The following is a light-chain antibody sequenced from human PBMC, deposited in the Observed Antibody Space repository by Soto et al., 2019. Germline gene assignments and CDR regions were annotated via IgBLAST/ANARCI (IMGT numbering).Light chain of an antibody. V-gene: IGLV1-47*01. CDR1: SSNIGSKY. CDR2: RNN. CDR3: AAWDAGVSGPA. Sequence: QAVVTQPPSASGTPGQRVTISCSGSSSNIGSKYVYWYQQLPGTAPKLPMYRNNQRPSGVPDRFSCSKSGTSASLANSGLRFEDEADYYCAAWDAGVSGPAFGGGTKVTVL. J-gene: IGLJ2*01.